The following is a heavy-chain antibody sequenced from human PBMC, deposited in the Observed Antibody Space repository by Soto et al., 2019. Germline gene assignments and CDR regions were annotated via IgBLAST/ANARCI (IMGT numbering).Heavy chain of an antibody. D-gene: IGHD2-15*01. CDR1: GYTFTSYA. Sequence: ASVKVSCKASGYTFTSYAMHWVRQAPGQRLEWMGWINAGNGNTKYSRKFQGRVTISRDTSASTAYMELSSLRSEDTAVYYCARFGLGLDIVVVVAADDAFDIWGQGTMVTV. V-gene: IGHV1-3*01. J-gene: IGHJ3*02. CDR2: INAGNGNT. CDR3: ARFGLGLDIVVVVAADDAFDI.